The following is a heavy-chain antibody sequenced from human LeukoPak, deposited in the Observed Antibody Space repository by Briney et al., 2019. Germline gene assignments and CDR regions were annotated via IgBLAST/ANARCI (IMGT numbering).Heavy chain of an antibody. V-gene: IGHV1-2*02. Sequence: ASVKVSCKASGYTFTGYSMHWVRQAPGQGLEWMGWINPNSGAIKYAQKFQGRVTMTRDTSISTAYMELSRLRSDDTAVYYCTRGHHKHLMVQATSSLLDYWGQGSLVTVSS. J-gene: IGHJ4*02. CDR1: GYTFTGYS. CDR2: INPNSGAI. D-gene: IGHD3-10*01. CDR3: TRGHHKHLMVQATSSLLDY.